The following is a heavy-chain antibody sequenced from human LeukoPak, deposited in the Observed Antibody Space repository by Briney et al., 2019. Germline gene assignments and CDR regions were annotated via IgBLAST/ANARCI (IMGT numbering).Heavy chain of an antibody. CDR2: IHHDGST. D-gene: IGHD4-11*01. V-gene: IGHV4-34*01. Sequence: PSETLSLTCAAYGGSFSGYYWSWIRQSPGKGPEWIGEIHHDGSTNYNPSLMSRVTISVDTSKNQFYLDLTSVTAADAAVYYCARLIRDYRQYYFDFWGQGTLVTVSS. J-gene: IGHJ4*02. CDR3: ARLIRDYRQYYFDF. CDR1: GGSFSGYY.